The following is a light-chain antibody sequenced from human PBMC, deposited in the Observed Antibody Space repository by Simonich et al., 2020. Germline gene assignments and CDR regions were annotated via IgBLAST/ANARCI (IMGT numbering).Light chain of an antibody. CDR1: SSDVGGDKY. CDR3: SSYTSSSTLV. V-gene: IGLV2-14*01. J-gene: IGLJ2*01. Sequence: QSALTQPASVSGSPGQSITISCTGTSSDVGGDKYVSWYQQHPGKAPKIMIYDVSKRPSGVSNRFSGSKSGNTASLTISGLQAEDEADYYCSSYTSSSTLVFGGGTKLTVL. CDR2: DVS.